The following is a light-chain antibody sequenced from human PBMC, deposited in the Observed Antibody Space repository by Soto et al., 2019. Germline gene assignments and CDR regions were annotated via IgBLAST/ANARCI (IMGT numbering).Light chain of an antibody. Sequence: DSQSTQSPSFLSASVGDRVTITCQATQDIRKYLNWYQQKPGKAPKLLIYDASSLETGVPSRFSGSGSGTDFTFTISSLQPEDFATYYCQQYDNLPLIFGQGTRLEIK. J-gene: IGKJ5*01. V-gene: IGKV1-33*01. CDR2: DAS. CDR1: QDIRKY. CDR3: QQYDNLPLI.